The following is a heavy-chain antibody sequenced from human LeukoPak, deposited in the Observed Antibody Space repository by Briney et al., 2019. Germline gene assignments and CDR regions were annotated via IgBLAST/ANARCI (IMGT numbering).Heavy chain of an antibody. D-gene: IGHD3-22*01. Sequence: SETLSLTCTVSGYSISSGYYWGWIRQPPGKGLEWIGSIYHSGSTNYNPSLKSPVTISVDTSKNQFSLKLSSVTAADTAVYYCARQEIITMIVVVITLDAFDIWGQGTMVTVSS. CDR3: ARQEIITMIVVVITLDAFDI. V-gene: IGHV4-38-2*02. CDR1: GYSISSGYY. CDR2: IYHSGST. J-gene: IGHJ3*02.